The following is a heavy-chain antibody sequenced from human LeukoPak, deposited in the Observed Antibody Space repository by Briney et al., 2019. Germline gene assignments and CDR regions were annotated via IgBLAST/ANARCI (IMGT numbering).Heavy chain of an antibody. J-gene: IGHJ4*02. Sequence: ASVKVSCKASGYTFTSYDINWVRQATGQGLEWMGWISAYNGNTNYAQKLQGRVTMTTDTSTSTAYMELRSLRSDDTAVYYCALGNWGSGYFDYWGQGTLVTVSS. V-gene: IGHV1-18*01. CDR2: ISAYNGNT. D-gene: IGHD7-27*01. CDR1: GYTFTSYD. CDR3: ALGNWGSGYFDY.